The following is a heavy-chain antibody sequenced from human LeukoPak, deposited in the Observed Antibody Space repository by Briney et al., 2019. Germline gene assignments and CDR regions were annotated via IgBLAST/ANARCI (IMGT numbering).Heavy chain of an antibody. V-gene: IGHV1-46*01. Sequence: ASVKVSCKASGYTFTSYYMHWVRQAPGQGLEWMGIINPSGGSTSYAQKFQGRITMTRDTSISTVYMELSRLRSDDTAVYYCARAVYGSGDYYWPGIDVWGQGTTVTVS. CDR3: ARAVYGSGDYYWPGIDV. CDR1: GYTFTSYY. D-gene: IGHD3-10*01. J-gene: IGHJ6*02. CDR2: INPSGGST.